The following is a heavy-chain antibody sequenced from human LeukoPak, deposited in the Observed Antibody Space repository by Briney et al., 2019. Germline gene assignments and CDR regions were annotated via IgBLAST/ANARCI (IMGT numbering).Heavy chain of an antibody. CDR1: GGTFSSYA. Sequence: ASVKVSCKASGGTFSSYAISWVRQAPGQGLEWMGGVIPIFGTANYAQKFQGRVTITADKSTSTAYMELSSLRSEDTAVYYCARAYQDIVVVVAATLGAFDIWGQGTMVTVSS. CDR3: ARAYQDIVVVVAATLGAFDI. J-gene: IGHJ3*02. CDR2: VIPIFGTA. V-gene: IGHV1-69*06. D-gene: IGHD2-15*01.